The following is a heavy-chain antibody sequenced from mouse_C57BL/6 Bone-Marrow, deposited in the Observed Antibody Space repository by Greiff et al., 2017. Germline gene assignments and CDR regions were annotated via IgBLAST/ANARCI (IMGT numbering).Heavy chain of an antibody. CDR2: IDPENGDT. Sequence: VQLQQSGAELVRPGASVKLSCTASGFNIKDDYMHWVKQRPEQGLEWIGWIDPENGDTEYASKFQGKATITADTSSNTAYLQLSSLTSEDTAVYYCTAYYDYDAVAYWGQGTLVTVS. D-gene: IGHD2-4*01. CDR1: GFNIKDDY. V-gene: IGHV14-4*01. J-gene: IGHJ3*01. CDR3: TAYYDYDAVAY.